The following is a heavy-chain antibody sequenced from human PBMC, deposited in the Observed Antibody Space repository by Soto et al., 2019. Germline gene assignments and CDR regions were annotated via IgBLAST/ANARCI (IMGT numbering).Heavy chain of an antibody. V-gene: IGHV5-10-1*03. Sequence: EAQLVQSGAEVKKPGETLRISCKGSGFSFTSYWIGWVRQRPGKGLEWMGRIAQTDSYADYSPSFQGHVTFSTDRSISSADLELNSLYASDTAVYYWAIRTLGHQRYNDHGMDVWGQGAAVTVSS. CDR3: AIRTLGHQRYNDHGMDV. CDR2: IAQTDSYA. J-gene: IGHJ6*02. D-gene: IGHD7-27*01. CDR1: GFSFTSYW.